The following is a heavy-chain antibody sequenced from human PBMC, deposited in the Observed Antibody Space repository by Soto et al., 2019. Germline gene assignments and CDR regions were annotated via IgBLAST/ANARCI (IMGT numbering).Heavy chain of an antibody. D-gene: IGHD6-13*01. J-gene: IGHJ6*02. CDR3: AREIVSIAAAGYYYYYGMDV. CDR2: IYYSGST. Sequence: SETLSLTCTVSGGSISSYYWSWIRQPPGKGLEWIGYIYYSGSTNYNPSLKSRVTISVDTSKNQFSLKLSSVTAADTAVYYCAREIVSIAAAGYYYYYGMDVWGQGTTVPVSS. V-gene: IGHV4-59*01. CDR1: GGSISSYY.